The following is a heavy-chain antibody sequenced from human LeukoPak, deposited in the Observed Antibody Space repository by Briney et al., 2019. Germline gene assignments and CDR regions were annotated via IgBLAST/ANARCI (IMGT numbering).Heavy chain of an antibody. V-gene: IGHV3-7*03. Sequence: GGSLRLSCAASGFTFSSYWMSWVRQAPGKGLEWVANIKQDGSEKYYVDSVKGRFTISRDNTKNSLYLQMNSLRAEDTAVYYCAKDIVVVPAPDDAFDIWGQGTMVTVSS. CDR3: AKDIVVVPAPDDAFDI. D-gene: IGHD2-2*01. CDR2: IKQDGSEK. J-gene: IGHJ3*02. CDR1: GFTFSSYW.